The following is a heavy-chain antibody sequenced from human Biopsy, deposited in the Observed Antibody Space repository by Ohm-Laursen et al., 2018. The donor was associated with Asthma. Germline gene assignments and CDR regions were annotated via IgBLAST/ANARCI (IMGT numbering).Heavy chain of an antibody. Sequence: GSLRLSCTASGFTFGDYWMSWVRQVPGKGLEWVANIKHDGTEKNHVDSLKGRFTISRDNAKNSLYLQMNSPRAEDTAVYYCARTFHFWSPYHAEHYQLWGQGTLATVPS. J-gene: IGHJ1*01. D-gene: IGHD3-3*02. CDR3: ARTFHFWSPYHAEHYQL. CDR2: IKHDGTEK. V-gene: IGHV3-7*01. CDR1: GFTFGDYW.